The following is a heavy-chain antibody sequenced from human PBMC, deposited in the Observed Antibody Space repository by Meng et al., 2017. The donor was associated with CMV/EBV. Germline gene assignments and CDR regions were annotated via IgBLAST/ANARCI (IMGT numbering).Heavy chain of an antibody. D-gene: IGHD3-22*01. CDR1: GFTFSSYD. J-gene: IGHJ6*02. V-gene: IGHV3-13*01. Sequence: GGSLSLSCVASGFTFSSYDMHWVRQVTGKGLEWVSGIGTGGDTYYPDSVKGRFTISRDNAKNSLYLQMNSLRAEDMALYYCAKNMIVGGMDVWGQGTTVTVSS. CDR2: IGTGGDT. CDR3: AKNMIVGGMDV.